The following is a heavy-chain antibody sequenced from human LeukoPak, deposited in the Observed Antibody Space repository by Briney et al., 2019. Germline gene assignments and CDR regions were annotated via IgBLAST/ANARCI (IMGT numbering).Heavy chain of an antibody. V-gene: IGHV3-9*01. CDR2: ISWNSGSI. J-gene: IGHJ4*02. Sequence: PGRSLRLSCAASGFTFDDYAMHWVRQAPGMGLEWVSGISWNSGSIGYADSVKGRFTISRDNAKNSLYLQMNSLRAEDTALYYCAKDIAGSFDYWGQGTLVTVSS. CDR3: AKDIAGSFDY. CDR1: GFTFDDYA.